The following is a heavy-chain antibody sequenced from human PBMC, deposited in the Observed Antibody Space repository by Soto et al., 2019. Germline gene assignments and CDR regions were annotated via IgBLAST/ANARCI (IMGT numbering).Heavy chain of an antibody. J-gene: IGHJ3*02. CDR1: GFTVSSNY. CDR3: ARVGNYYDSSGYDLGAFDI. Sequence: PGGSLRLSCAASGFTVSSNYMSWVRQAPGKGLEWVSVIYSGGSTYYADSVKGRFTISRDNSKNTLYLQMNSLRAEDTAVYYCARVGNYYDSSGYDLGAFDIWGQGTMVTVSS. V-gene: IGHV3-66*01. CDR2: IYSGGST. D-gene: IGHD3-22*01.